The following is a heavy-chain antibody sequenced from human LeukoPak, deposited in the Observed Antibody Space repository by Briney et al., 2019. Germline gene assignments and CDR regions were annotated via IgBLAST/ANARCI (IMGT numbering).Heavy chain of an antibody. Sequence: ASVKVSCKAYGYTFTSYDINWVRQATGQGLEWMGWMNPNSGNTGYAQKFQGRVTMTRNTSISTAYMELSSLRSEDTAVYYCARWEITMVRGVIIEYYYYYGMDVWGQGTTVTVSS. D-gene: IGHD3-10*01. CDR3: ARWEITMVRGVIIEYYYYYGMDV. CDR2: MNPNSGNT. J-gene: IGHJ6*02. V-gene: IGHV1-8*01. CDR1: GYTFTSYD.